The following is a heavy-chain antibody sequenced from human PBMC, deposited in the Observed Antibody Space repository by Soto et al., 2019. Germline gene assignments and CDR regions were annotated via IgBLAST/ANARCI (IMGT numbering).Heavy chain of an antibody. Sequence: PGGSLRLSCAASGFTFIAYWISLFRHSPVKGREWVANIKQDGSEKYYVDSVKGRFTISRDDAKNSLYLQMNSLRADDTAFYYCARDVAALYYHNSNYGGLPDFWGQGTLVTVSS. CDR1: GFTFIAYW. J-gene: IGHJ4*02. CDR3: ARDVAALYYHNSNYGGLPDF. CDR2: IKQDGSEK. D-gene: IGHD3-22*01. V-gene: IGHV3-7*01.